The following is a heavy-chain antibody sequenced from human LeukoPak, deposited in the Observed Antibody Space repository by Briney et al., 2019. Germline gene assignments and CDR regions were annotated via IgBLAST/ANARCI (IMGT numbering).Heavy chain of an antibody. CDR3: ARVGIAAAGIPVYYYYYMDV. V-gene: IGHV3-21*01. J-gene: IGHJ6*03. CDR1: GFTFSSYS. D-gene: IGHD6-13*01. CDR2: ISSSSSYI. Sequence: NTGGSLRLSCAASGFTFSSYSMDWVRQAPGKGLEWVSSISSSSSYIYYADSVKGRFTISRDNAKNSLYLQMNSLRAEDTAVYYCARVGIAAAGIPVYYYYYMDVWGKGTTVTVSS.